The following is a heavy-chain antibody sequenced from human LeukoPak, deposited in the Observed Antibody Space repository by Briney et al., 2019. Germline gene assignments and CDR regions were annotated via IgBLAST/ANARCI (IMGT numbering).Heavy chain of an antibody. J-gene: IGHJ4*02. Sequence: SETLSLTCAVSGVSISSGGYSWSWIRQPPGKGLEWIGYIYHSGSTYYNPSLKSRVTISVDTSKNQFSLKLSSVTAADTAVYYCARHPIVGAHFDYWGQGTLVTVSS. CDR3: ARHPIVGAHFDY. CDR2: IYHSGST. CDR1: GVSISSGGYS. D-gene: IGHD1-26*01. V-gene: IGHV4-30-2*03.